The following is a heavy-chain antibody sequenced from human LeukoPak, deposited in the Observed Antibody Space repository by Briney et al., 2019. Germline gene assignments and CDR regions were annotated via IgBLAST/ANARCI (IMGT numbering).Heavy chain of an antibody. Sequence: SETLSLTCTVSGGSISSYYWSWIRQPPGKGLEWIGYIFYRGSTNYKPSLKSRVTISVDTPKNQFSLKLSSVTAADTAVYYRARGNYRDGYNPASCDKWGQGTPVTVSS. J-gene: IGHJ4*02. D-gene: IGHD5-24*01. CDR2: IFYRGST. CDR3: ARGNYRDGYNPASCDK. CDR1: GGSISSYY. V-gene: IGHV4-59*01.